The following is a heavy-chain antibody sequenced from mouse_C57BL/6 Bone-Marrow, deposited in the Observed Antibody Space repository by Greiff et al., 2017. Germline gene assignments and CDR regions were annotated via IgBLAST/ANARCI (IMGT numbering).Heavy chain of an antibody. CDR3: TTRNDGYYSYYFDY. Sequence: EVQIQQSGAELVRPGASVKLSCTASGFNIKDDYMHWVKQRPEQGLEWIGWIDPENGDTEYASKFQGKATITADTSSNTAYLQLSSLTSEDTAVYYCTTRNDGYYSYYFDYWGQGTTLTVSA. J-gene: IGHJ2*01. CDR2: IDPENGDT. D-gene: IGHD2-3*01. V-gene: IGHV14-4*01. CDR1: GFNIKDDY.